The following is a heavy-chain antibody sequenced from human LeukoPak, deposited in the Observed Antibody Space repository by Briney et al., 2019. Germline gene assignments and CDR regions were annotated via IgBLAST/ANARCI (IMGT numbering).Heavy chain of an antibody. J-gene: IGHJ4*02. D-gene: IGHD3-22*01. V-gene: IGHV1-69*05. Sequence: SVKVSCKASGGTFSRNTVTWVRQAPGQGLEWMGGIIPMFGTPNYAQNFRGRVTVTTDESMSTASMELTSLRSEDTAVYYCARVSVDSGYYYLDLWGQGTLVTVSS. CDR1: GGTFSRNT. CDR2: IIPMFGTP. CDR3: ARVSVDSGYYYLDL.